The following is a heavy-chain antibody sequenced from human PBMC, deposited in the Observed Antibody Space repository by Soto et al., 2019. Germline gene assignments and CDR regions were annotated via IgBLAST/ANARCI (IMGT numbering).Heavy chain of an antibody. J-gene: IGHJ4*02. Sequence: GGSLRLSCAASGFIFNKAWINWVRQTPGKGLEWVGRIKSKTDGGTPDFAAPVKGRFTISRDNAKNSLYLQMNSLRAEGTAVYYCARWAVAGNIDYWGQGTLVTVSS. D-gene: IGHD6-19*01. CDR3: ARWAVAGNIDY. CDR1: GFIFNKAW. CDR2: IKSKTDGGTP. V-gene: IGHV3-15*07.